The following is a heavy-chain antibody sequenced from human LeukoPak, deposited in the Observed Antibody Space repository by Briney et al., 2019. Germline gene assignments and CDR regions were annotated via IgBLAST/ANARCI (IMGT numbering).Heavy chain of an antibody. CDR1: GGTFSSYA. CDR3: ARDTRGYYDSSGPTDY. CDR2: IIPILGIA. D-gene: IGHD3-22*01. Sequence: SVKVSCKASGGTFSSYAISWVRQAPGQGLEWMGRIIPILGIANYAQKFQGRATITADKSTSTAYMELSSLRSEDTAVYYCARDTRGYYDSSGPTDYWGQGTLVTVSS. J-gene: IGHJ4*02. V-gene: IGHV1-69*04.